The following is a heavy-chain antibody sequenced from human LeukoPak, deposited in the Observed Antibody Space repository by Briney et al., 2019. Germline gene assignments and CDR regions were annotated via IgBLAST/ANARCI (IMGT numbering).Heavy chain of an antibody. V-gene: IGHV3-23*01. CDR1: GFTFSSYA. Sequence: GGSLRLSCAASGFTFSSYAMSWVRQAPGKGLEWVSAISGSGGSTYYADSVKGRFTISRDNSKNTVYLQMNSLRAEDTAVYYCAKLPAMIVVVIKDYFDYWGQGTLVTVSS. D-gene: IGHD3-22*01. CDR3: AKLPAMIVVVIKDYFDY. J-gene: IGHJ4*02. CDR2: ISGSGGST.